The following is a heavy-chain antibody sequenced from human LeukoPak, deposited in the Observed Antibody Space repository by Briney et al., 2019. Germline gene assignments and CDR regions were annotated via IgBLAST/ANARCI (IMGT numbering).Heavy chain of an antibody. V-gene: IGHV3-23*01. D-gene: IGHD2-15*01. CDR1: GFTFRDSA. CDR3: AKDIEASI. Sequence: GGSLRLSCAASGFTFRDSAMDWVRQAPGKGLEWVSLISHSGASTFYADSVKGRFTVSRDNSKNMMYLQMNSLRAEDTAVYYCAKDIEASIWGQGTLVTVSS. J-gene: IGHJ4*02. CDR2: ISHSGAST.